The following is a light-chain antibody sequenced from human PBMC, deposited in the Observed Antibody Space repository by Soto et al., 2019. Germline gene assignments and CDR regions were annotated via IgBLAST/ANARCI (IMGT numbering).Light chain of an antibody. CDR1: QSISSW. V-gene: IGKV1-5*03. CDR3: QRYNSYPTWT. CDR2: KAS. J-gene: IGKJ1*01. Sequence: DIQMTQSPSTLSASVGDRVTITCRASQSISSWLAWYQQKPGKAPKLLIYKASNLENGVPSRFSGSGSGTEFTLTISSLQPDDFATYYCQRYNSYPTWTFGQGTKADIK.